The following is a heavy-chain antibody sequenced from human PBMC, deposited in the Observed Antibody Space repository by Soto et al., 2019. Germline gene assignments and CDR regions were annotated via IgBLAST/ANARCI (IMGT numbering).Heavy chain of an antibody. V-gene: IGHV4-38-2*01. Sequence: SSTXSLTCSFSVYSIIIGYYFFCIRQPPGKVLEWIGSIYHSGSTYYNPSLKSRVTISVDTSKKKFSLKLRSVTAADTAVYYCAAEFWEKQMGPRNYGMEVWGQGTTVNVS. J-gene: IGHJ6*01. CDR1: VYSIIIGYY. CDR2: IYHSGST. D-gene: IGHD3-3*01. CDR3: AAEFWEKQMGPRNYGMEV.